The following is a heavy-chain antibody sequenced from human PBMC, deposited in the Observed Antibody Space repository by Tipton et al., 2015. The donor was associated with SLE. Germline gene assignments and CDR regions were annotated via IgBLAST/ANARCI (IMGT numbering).Heavy chain of an antibody. D-gene: IGHD3-10*01. CDR2: IYTSGST. CDR3: ARDRRGWYFDL. CDR1: GGSINSYY. Sequence: LRLSCTVSGGSINSYYWSWIRQPAGKGLEWIGRIYTSGSTNYNPSLKSRVTISVDTSKNQFSLKLSSVTAADTAVYYCARDRRGWYFDLWGRGTLVTVSS. J-gene: IGHJ2*01. V-gene: IGHV4-4*07.